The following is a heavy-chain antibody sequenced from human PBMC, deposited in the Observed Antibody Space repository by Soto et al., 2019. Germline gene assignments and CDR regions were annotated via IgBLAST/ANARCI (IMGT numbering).Heavy chain of an antibody. Sequence: ASVKVSCKASGYRFTTYQMHWVRQAPGQGLEWMGTISPSGGSTSYAQRFQGRVTMTRDTSTSTVYMQLSSLRSEDTALYYCARGDSNGWYFDYWGQGTLVTVSS. V-gene: IGHV1-46*01. CDR1: GYRFTTYQ. D-gene: IGHD6-19*01. CDR3: ARGDSNGWYFDY. CDR2: ISPSGGST. J-gene: IGHJ4*02.